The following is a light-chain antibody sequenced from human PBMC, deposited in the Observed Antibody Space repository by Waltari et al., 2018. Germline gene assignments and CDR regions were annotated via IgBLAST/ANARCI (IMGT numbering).Light chain of an antibody. CDR3: QQRSIRPPT. CDR2: DGS. CDR1: QSVGRY. J-gene: IGKJ1*01. Sequence: EIVLTQSPGTLSLSPGERATLSCRASQSVGRYLAWYQQKPGQAPRLLIYDGSNRAPDIPARFSASGSGTDFTLTISRLEPEDFAIYYCQQRSIRPPTFGRGTKVEI. V-gene: IGKV3-11*01.